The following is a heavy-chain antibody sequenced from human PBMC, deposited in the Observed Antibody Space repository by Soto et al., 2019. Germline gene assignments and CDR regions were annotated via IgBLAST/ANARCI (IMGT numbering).Heavy chain of an antibody. J-gene: IGHJ4*02. CDR3: ARAYYDFWSGYLPDY. CDR2: ISSSGSTI. Sequence: PWGSLRLSCAASGFTFSSYEINFFRQSPVKGLEWVSYISSSGSTIYYADSVKGRFTISRDNAKNSLYLQMNSLRAEDTAVYYCARAYYDFWSGYLPDYWGQGTLVTVSS. CDR1: GFTFSSYE. V-gene: IGHV3-48*03. D-gene: IGHD3-3*01.